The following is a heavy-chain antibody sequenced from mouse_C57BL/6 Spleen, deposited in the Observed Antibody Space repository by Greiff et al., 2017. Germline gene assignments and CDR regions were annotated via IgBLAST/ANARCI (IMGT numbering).Heavy chain of an antibody. D-gene: IGHD2-4*01. V-gene: IGHV3-6*01. CDR2: ISYDGSN. CDR1: GYSITSGYY. CDR3: ARDRIYYDYDWFAY. Sequence: DVKLQESGPGLVKPSQSLSLTCSVTGYSITSGYYWNWIRQFPGNKLEWMGYISYDGSNNYNPSLKNRISITRDTSKNQFFLKLNSVTTEDTATYYCARDRIYYDYDWFAYWGQGTLVTVSA. J-gene: IGHJ3*01.